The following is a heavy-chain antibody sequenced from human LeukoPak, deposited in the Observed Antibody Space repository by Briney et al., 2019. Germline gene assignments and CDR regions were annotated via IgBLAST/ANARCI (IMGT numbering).Heavy chain of an antibody. V-gene: IGHV3-74*01. J-gene: IGHJ4*02. CDR2: INSDGSST. CDR1: GFTFSRYW. Sequence: GGSLRLSCAASGFTFSRYWVHWVRHAPGKGLVWVSRINSDGSSTHYADSVEGRFTISRDNAKNTLYLQMNSLRADDTAVYYCARDRAEGYEHSGPPNCWGQGTLVIVSS. D-gene: IGHD1-26*01. CDR3: ARDRAEGYEHSGPPNC.